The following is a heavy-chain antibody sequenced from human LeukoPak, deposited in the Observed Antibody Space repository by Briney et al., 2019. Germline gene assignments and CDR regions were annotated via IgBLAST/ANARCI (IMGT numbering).Heavy chain of an antibody. CDR3: ARDFLITFGGVIV. V-gene: IGHV3-21*01. Sequence: PGGSLRLSCAASGFTFSSYSMNWVRQAPGKGLEWVSSISSSSSYIYYADSVKGRFTISRDNAKNSLYLQMNSLRAEDTAAYYCARDFLITFGGVIVWGQGTLVTVSS. CDR1: GFTFSSYS. CDR2: ISSSSSYI. D-gene: IGHD3-16*02. J-gene: IGHJ4*02.